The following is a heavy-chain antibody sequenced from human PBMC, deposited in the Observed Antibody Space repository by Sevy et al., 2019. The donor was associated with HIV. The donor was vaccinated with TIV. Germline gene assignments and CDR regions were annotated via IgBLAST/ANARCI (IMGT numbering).Heavy chain of an antibody. CDR2: ISSSGSTI. CDR3: ARDDRGYIGYDRGNFDY. Sequence: GGSLRLSCAASGFTFSSYEMNWVRQAPGKGLEWVSYISSSGSTIYYADSVKGRFTISRDNAKNSLYLQMNSLRAEDTAVYYCARDDRGYIGYDRGNFDYWGQGTLVTVSS. D-gene: IGHD5-12*01. V-gene: IGHV3-48*03. CDR1: GFTFSSYE. J-gene: IGHJ4*02.